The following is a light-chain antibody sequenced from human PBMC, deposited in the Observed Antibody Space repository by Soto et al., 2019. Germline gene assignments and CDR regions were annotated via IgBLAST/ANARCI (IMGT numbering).Light chain of an antibody. Sequence: DIPMSQSPSSLSAFVGDRVTITCRASQSINTYLNWYQQKPGKAPKVLIYRASSLQSGVPSRFSGSGSGTDFTLTISRLQPEDFASYHCQQSYSMPPTVGQGTKVEIK. J-gene: IGKJ1*01. CDR3: QQSYSMPPT. CDR2: RAS. CDR1: QSINTY. V-gene: IGKV1-39*01.